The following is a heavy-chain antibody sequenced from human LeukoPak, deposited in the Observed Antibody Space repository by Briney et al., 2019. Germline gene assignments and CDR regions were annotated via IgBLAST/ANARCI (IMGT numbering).Heavy chain of an antibody. CDR1: GLPLSLYW. V-gene: IGHV3-7*01. CDR2: IKQDGSVK. D-gene: IGHD3-16*01. CDR3: ASHPYHDNNAYLNH. J-gene: IGHJ4*02. Sequence: GGSLRLSCAASGLPLSLYWMNWVRQAPGKGLEWVANIKQDGSVKHYVDSVKGRFTISRDNAKNSLFLQMDSLAAEDTAMYFCASHPYHDNNAYLNHWGQGTLVTVSS.